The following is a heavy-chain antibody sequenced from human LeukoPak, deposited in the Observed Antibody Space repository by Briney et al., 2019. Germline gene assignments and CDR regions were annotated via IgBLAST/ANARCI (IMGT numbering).Heavy chain of an antibody. J-gene: IGHJ4*02. Sequence: GGSLRLSCAASGFTFSSYGMHWVRQAPGKGLEWVAFIRYDGSNKYYADSVKGRFTISRDYSKNTLYLQMNSLRAEDTAVYYCAKDSHYDFWSGDAYYFDYWGQGTLVTVSS. V-gene: IGHV3-30*02. D-gene: IGHD3-3*01. CDR1: GFTFSSYG. CDR3: AKDSHYDFWSGDAYYFDY. CDR2: IRYDGSNK.